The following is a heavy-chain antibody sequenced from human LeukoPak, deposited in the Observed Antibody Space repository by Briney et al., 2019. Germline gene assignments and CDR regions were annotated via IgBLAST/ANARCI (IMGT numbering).Heavy chain of an antibody. Sequence: PSETLSLTCTVSGGSISSGDYYWSWIRQPPGKSLEWIGYIYYSGSTYYNPSLKSRVTISVDTSKNQFSLKLSSVTAADTAVYYCARRRVETQTTDPWGQGTLVTVSS. D-gene: IGHD1-7*01. CDR2: IYYSGST. V-gene: IGHV4-30-4*08. CDR1: GGSISSGDYY. J-gene: IGHJ5*02. CDR3: ARRRVETQTTDP.